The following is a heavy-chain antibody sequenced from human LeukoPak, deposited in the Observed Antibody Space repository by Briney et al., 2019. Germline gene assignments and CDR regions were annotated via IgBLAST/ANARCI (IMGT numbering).Heavy chain of an antibody. V-gene: IGHV4-34*01. CDR1: GGSFSGYY. Sequence: PSETLSLTCAVYGGSFSGYYWSWIRQPPGKGLEWIGEINHSGSTNYNPSLKSRVTISVDTSKNQFSLKLSSVTAADTAVYYCARHLITFPDDYGDIAFDIWGQGTMVTVSS. CDR2: INHSGST. D-gene: IGHD4-17*01. J-gene: IGHJ3*02. CDR3: ARHLITFPDDYGDIAFDI.